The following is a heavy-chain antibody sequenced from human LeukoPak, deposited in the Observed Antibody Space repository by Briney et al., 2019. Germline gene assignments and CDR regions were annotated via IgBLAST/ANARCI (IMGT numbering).Heavy chain of an antibody. J-gene: IGHJ4*02. CDR2: ISFGSTTI. D-gene: IGHD4-11*01. CDR1: GFSFDTYS. Sequence: GGSLRLPCAASGFSFDTYSMNWFRQAPGKGLEWVAYISFGSTTIFYADFVKGRFTISRDNAQNSLYLQMSSLRAEDTAVYYCARVPHDYSDYVAYWGQGTLVTVSS. V-gene: IGHV3-48*04. CDR3: ARVPHDYSDYVAY.